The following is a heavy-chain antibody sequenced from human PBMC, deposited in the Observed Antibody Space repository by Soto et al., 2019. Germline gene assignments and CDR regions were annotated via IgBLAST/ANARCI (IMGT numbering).Heavy chain of an antibody. CDR2: IYYSGTT. J-gene: IGHJ6*02. Sequence: QVQLQESGPGLVKPSETLSLTCTVSGGSISSYYWSWIRQPPGKGLEWIGYIYYSGTTNYNPTLKSRVTISVDTSKNRFSLRLSSVTAADTAVYYCARVTGGSYYDYGMDVWGQGTTVTVSS. CDR1: GGSISSYY. D-gene: IGHD1-26*01. V-gene: IGHV4-59*01. CDR3: ARVTGGSYYDYGMDV.